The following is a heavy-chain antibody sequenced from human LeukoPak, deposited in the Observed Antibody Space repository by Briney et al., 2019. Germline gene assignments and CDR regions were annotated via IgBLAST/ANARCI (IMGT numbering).Heavy chain of an antibody. J-gene: IGHJ6*02. CDR1: GFTFTSYD. V-gene: IGHV1-8*01. CDR2: MNPNSGNT. CDR3: ARGPTLVRGVIMPDSVGGMDV. D-gene: IGHD3-10*01. Sequence: ASVKVSCKASGFTFTSYDINWVRQAPGQGLEWMGWMNPNSGNTRYAQKVQGRITMTRDTSISTAYMELSSLGSEDTAVYYCARGPTLVRGVIMPDSVGGMDVWGRGTTVTVSS.